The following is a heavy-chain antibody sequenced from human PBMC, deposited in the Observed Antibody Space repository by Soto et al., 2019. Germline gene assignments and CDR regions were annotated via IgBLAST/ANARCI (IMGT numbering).Heavy chain of an antibody. CDR2: IYYSGST. CDR3: ARDYRGAFWFDP. Sequence: PSETLSLTCTVSGGSISSYYWIWIRQPPGKGLEWIGYIYYSGSTNYNPSLKSRVTISVDTSKNQFSLKLSSVTAADTAVYYCARDYRGAFWFDPWGQGTLVTVSS. J-gene: IGHJ5*02. V-gene: IGHV4-59*01. CDR1: GGSISSYY. D-gene: IGHD1-26*01.